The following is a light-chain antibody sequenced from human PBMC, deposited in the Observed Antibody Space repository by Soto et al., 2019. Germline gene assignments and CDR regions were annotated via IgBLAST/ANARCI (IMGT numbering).Light chain of an antibody. CDR1: SSNIGSNY. CDR3: AAWDDSLSGRGV. Sequence: QSVLTQPPSASRTPGQRVTISCSGSSSNIGSNYVYWYQHLPGTAPKLLIYRNDQRPSGVPDRFSGSKSGTSASLAISGLLSEDEADYYCAAWDDSLSGRGVFGGGTKLTVL. V-gene: IGLV1-47*01. CDR2: RND. J-gene: IGLJ3*02.